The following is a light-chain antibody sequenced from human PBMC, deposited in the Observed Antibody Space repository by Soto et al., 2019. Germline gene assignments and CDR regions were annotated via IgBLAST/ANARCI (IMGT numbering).Light chain of an antibody. CDR3: SSYTTISTYV. CDR2: DVR. J-gene: IGLJ1*01. V-gene: IGLV2-14*01. CDR1: SSDVGGCNY. Sequence: VLTQPASVSGSPGQSITISCTGTSSDVGGCNYVSWYQQHPGKAPKLMIYDVRNRPSGVSNRFSGSKSVNTASLTISGLQAEDEADYYCSSYTTISTYVFGTGTKVTVL.